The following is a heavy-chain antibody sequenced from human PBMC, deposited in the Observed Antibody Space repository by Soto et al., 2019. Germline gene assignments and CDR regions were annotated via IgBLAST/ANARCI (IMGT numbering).Heavy chain of an antibody. CDR1: GFTFSTYS. D-gene: IGHD3-22*01. V-gene: IGHV3-21*01. Sequence: AGGSLRLSCAASGFTFSTYSMNWVRQAPGKGLEWLSSISDSGHYIYYADSVKGRFTISRDNAKNALYLQMNSLRGEDTAVYYCAISGLSLLYPAPQSIDSPGPAILVSGS. CDR3: AISGLSLLYPAPQSIDS. CDR2: ISDSGHYI. J-gene: IGHJ5*01.